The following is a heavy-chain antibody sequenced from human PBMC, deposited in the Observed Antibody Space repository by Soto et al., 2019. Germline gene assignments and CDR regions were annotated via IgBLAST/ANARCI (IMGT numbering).Heavy chain of an antibody. D-gene: IGHD6-19*01. CDR1: GGSISSSSYY. V-gene: IGHV4-39*01. CDR2: IYYSGST. CDR3: ARHWRFSRVAGILDY. J-gene: IGHJ4*02. Sequence: QLQLQESGPGLVKPSETLSLTCTVSGGSISSSSYYWGWIRQPPGKGLEWIGSIYYSGSTYYNPSLKSRVTIPVATSKNHFSLKWSSVTAADTAVYSCARHWRFSRVAGILDYWAREPWSPSPQ.